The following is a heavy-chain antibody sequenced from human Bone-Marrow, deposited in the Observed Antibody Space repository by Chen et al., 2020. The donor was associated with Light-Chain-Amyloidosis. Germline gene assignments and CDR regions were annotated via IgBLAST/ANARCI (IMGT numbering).Heavy chain of an antibody. Sequence: GYIFTSYGFHWVRQTPGQGLEWMGWISGYNGNTKYAQKFQDRVTMTTDTSTDTVSMELRGLRSDDTAVYYCAGVGWGNGYSSGESDFWGQGTLVTVSS. D-gene: IGHD5-18*01. V-gene: IGHV1-18*04. CDR3: AGVGWGNGYSSGESDF. J-gene: IGHJ4*02. CDR2: ISGYNGNT. CDR1: GYIFTSYG.